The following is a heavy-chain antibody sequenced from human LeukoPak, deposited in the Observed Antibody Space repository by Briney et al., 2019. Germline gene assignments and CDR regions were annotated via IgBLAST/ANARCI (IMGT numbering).Heavy chain of an antibody. CDR3: ARDASGYGDYGLDY. CDR2: IYYSGST. Sequence: SETLSLTCTVSGGSISSYYWSWIRQPPGKGLEWIGYIYYSGSTNYNPSLKSRVTISVDTSKNQFSLKLSSVTAADTAVYYCARDASGYGDYGLDYWGQGTLVTVSS. V-gene: IGHV4-59*01. D-gene: IGHD4-17*01. CDR1: GGSISSYY. J-gene: IGHJ4*02.